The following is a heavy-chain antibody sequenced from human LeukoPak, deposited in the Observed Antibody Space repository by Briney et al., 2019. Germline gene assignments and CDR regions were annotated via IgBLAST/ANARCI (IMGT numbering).Heavy chain of an antibody. J-gene: IGHJ4*02. Sequence: SETLSLTCTVSGYSIGSGYYWGWIRQPPGKGLEWIGSIYHSGSTYYNPSLKSRVTISVDTSKNQFSLKLSSVTAADTAVYYCARGETYSSSWYVPPFDYWGQGTLVTVSS. CDR2: IYHSGST. D-gene: IGHD6-13*01. CDR3: ARGETYSSSWYVPPFDY. V-gene: IGHV4-38-2*02. CDR1: GYSIGSGYY.